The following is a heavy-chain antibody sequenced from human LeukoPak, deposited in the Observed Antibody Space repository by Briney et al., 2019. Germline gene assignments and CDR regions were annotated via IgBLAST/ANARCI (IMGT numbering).Heavy chain of an antibody. Sequence: PGGSLRPSCSASGFTFSTYSMYWVRQAPGKGLEYVSGISNNGDSTYYADSVKGRFTISRDNSKNTLYLQMSSLRVEDTAVYSCVKGWVRGVMNYWGQGTLVTVSS. CDR2: ISNNGDST. CDR1: GFTFSTYS. D-gene: IGHD3-10*01. V-gene: IGHV3-64D*06. J-gene: IGHJ4*02. CDR3: VKGWVRGVMNY.